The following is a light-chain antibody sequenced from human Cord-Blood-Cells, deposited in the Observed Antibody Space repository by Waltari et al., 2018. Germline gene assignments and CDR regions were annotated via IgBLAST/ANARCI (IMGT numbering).Light chain of an antibody. CDR1: KLWVKY. CDR2: QDS. Sequence: SYELTQPPSVSVSPGQTASTTCSGAKLWVKYACWYQQKPGQSPVLVIYQDSKRPSGIPERFSGSNSGNTATLTISGTQAMDEADYYCQAWDSSTEVVFGGGTKLTVL. J-gene: IGLJ2*01. V-gene: IGLV3-1*01. CDR3: QAWDSSTEVV.